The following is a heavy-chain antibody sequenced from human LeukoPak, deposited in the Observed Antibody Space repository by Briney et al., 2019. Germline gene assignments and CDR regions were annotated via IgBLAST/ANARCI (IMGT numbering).Heavy chain of an antibody. CDR2: IYYSGST. D-gene: IGHD3-22*01. CDR3: ARADYDSSGYYIDDY. CDR1: GGSISSGDDY. Sequence: TSEILSLTCTVSGGSISSGDDYWSWIRQPPGKGLEWIGYIYYSGSTYYNPSLKSRVTISVDTSKNQFSLKLSSVTAADTAVYYCARADYDSSGYYIDDYWGQGTLVTVSS. J-gene: IGHJ4*02. V-gene: IGHV4-30-4*08.